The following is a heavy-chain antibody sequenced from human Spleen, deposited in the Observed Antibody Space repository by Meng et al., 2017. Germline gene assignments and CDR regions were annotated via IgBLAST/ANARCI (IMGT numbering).Heavy chain of an antibody. Sequence: GESLKISCAASGFTFSSYGMHWVRQAPGKGLEWVAVIWYDGSNKYYADSVKGRFTISRDNSKNTLYLQMNSLRAEDTAVYYCARASRIDYYYDSSGYYYVGGTDAFDIWGQGTMVTVSS. V-gene: IGHV3-33*01. D-gene: IGHD3-22*01. CDR3: ARASRIDYYYDSSGYYYVGGTDAFDI. CDR2: IWYDGSNK. CDR1: GFTFSSYG. J-gene: IGHJ3*02.